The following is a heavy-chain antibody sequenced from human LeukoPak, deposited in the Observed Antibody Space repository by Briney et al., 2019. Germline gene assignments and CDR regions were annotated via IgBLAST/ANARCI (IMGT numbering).Heavy chain of an antibody. CDR3: ATAVITDPYFDC. V-gene: IGHV5-51*01. J-gene: IGHJ4*02. CDR1: GYSFSNYW. CDR2: IYPGEYDI. Sequence: GESLKISCKGSGYSFSNYWIGWVRQMPGKGLEWMGIIYPGEYDIRYSPSFQGQVTISADKSISTAYLQWSSLKASDTAMYYCATAVITDPYFDCWGQGTLVTVSS. D-gene: IGHD4-23*01.